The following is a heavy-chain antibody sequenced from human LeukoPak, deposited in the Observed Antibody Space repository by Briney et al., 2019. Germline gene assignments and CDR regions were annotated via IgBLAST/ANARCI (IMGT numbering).Heavy chain of an antibody. CDR1: GFTLSNYG. CDR3: ARTSSWYEGLDY. CDR2: ISSSSSTM. J-gene: IGHJ4*02. V-gene: IGHV3-48*04. D-gene: IGHD6-13*01. Sequence: PGGSLRLSCVASGFTLSNYGMNWVRQAPGKGLEWVSYISSSSSTMYYADSVKGRFTISRDNAKNSLYLQMNSLRAEDTAVYYCARTSSWYEGLDYWGQGTLVTVSS.